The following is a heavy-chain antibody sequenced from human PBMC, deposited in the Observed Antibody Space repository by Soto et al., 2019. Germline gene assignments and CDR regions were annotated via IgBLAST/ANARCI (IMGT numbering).Heavy chain of an antibody. CDR2: ISAYNGNT. D-gene: IGHD6-6*01. V-gene: IGHV1-18*04. J-gene: IGHJ6*02. CDR1: GYTFTSYG. Sequence: QVQLVQSGAEVKKPGASVKVSCKASGYTFTSYGISWVRQAPGQGLEWMGWISAYNGNTNYAQKHQGRVTMTTDTPTSTAYMELRSLRADDTAVYYWARADSSYILRYYYYGMDVWGQGTTVTVSS. CDR3: ARADSSYILRYYYYGMDV.